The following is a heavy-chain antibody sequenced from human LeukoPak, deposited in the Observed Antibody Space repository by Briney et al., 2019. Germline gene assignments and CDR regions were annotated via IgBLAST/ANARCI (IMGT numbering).Heavy chain of an antibody. CDR1: GGSISSYY. CDR2: IYYSGST. V-gene: IGHV4-59*08. CDR3: ARQMPLVAGYYYYGMDV. Sequence: SETLSLTCAVYGGSISSYYWSWIRQPPGKGLEWIGYIYYSGSTNYNPSLKSRVTISVDTSKNQFSLKLSSVTAADTAVYYCARQMPLVAGYYYYGMDVWGQGTTVTVSS. J-gene: IGHJ6*02. D-gene: IGHD6-6*01.